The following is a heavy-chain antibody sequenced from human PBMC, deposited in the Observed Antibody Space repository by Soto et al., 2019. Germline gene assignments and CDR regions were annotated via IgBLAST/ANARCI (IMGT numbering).Heavy chain of an antibody. CDR2: MNPNSGNT. V-gene: IGHV1-8*01. J-gene: IGHJ6*02. CDR1: GYTFTSYD. CDR3: AREGLRITILGGGGYGMDV. Sequence: QVQLVQSGAEVKKPGASVKVSCKASGYTFTSYDINWVRQATGQGLEWMGWMNPNSGNTGYAQKFQGRVTMTRNTSIRTAYMGLSSLRSEDTAVYYCAREGLRITILGGGGYGMDVWGQGTTVTVSS. D-gene: IGHD3-9*01.